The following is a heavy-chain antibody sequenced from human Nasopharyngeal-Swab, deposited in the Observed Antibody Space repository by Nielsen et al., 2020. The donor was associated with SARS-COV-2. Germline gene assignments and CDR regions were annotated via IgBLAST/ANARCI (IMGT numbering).Heavy chain of an antibody. D-gene: IGHD7-27*01. Sequence: GGSLTLSCTAYGFTFNNYWMDWVRQVPGKGLVWVSHITSDGTTTSYSDSVKGRFTTSRDNLKDTLYLQMNSLRAEDTAVYYCARSYWGAEDVWGKGTTVTVSS. CDR2: ITSDGTTT. J-gene: IGHJ6*04. CDR3: ARSYWGAEDV. V-gene: IGHV3-74*01. CDR1: GFTFNNYW.